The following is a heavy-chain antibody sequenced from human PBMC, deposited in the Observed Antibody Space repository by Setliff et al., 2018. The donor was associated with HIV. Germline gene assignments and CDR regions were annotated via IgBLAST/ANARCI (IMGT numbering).Heavy chain of an antibody. CDR3: ARDLQPILRYPDWLPMDV. D-gene: IGHD3-9*01. Sequence: ASVKVSCKASGYTFTDYYIHWVRQAPGQGLEWMGWINPNSGGTNYAQKFQGRVTVTRDTSISTAYMELSRLKSDDTAVYYCARDLQPILRYPDWLPMDVWGRGTAVTVSS. CDR1: GYTFTDYY. CDR2: INPNSGGT. J-gene: IGHJ6*03. V-gene: IGHV1-2*02.